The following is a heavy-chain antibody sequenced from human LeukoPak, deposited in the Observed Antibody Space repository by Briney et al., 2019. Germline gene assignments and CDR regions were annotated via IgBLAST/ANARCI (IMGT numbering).Heavy chain of an antibody. CDR2: ISAYNGNT. V-gene: IGHV1-18*01. D-gene: IGHD6-13*01. CDR3: ARDLGIAAAGTSGY. Sequence: ASVKVSCTASGYTFTSYGISWVRQASGQGLEWMGWISAYNGNTNYAQKLQGRVTMTTDTSTSTAYMELRSLRSDDTAVYYCARDLGIAAAGTSGYWGQRTLVTVSS. CDR1: GYTFTSYG. J-gene: IGHJ4*02.